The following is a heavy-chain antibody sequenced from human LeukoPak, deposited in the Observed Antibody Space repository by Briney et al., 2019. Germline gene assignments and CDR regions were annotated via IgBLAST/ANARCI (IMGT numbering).Heavy chain of an antibody. CDR1: GFTFISYG. CDR3: AKDQPAAGTSYFDY. V-gene: IGHV3-30*18. D-gene: IGHD6-13*01. Sequence: PGGSLRLSCAASGFTFISYGMHWVRQAPGKGLEWVAVISYDGSNKYYADSVKGRFTISRDNSKNTLYLQMNSLRAEDTAVYYCAKDQPAAGTSYFDYWGQGTLVTVSS. CDR2: ISYDGSNK. J-gene: IGHJ4*02.